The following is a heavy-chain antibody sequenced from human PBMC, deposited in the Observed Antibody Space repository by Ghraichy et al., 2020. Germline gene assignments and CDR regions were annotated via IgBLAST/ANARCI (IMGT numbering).Heavy chain of an antibody. D-gene: IGHD1-7*01. J-gene: IGHJ6*02. CDR1: GYSFPNYW. CDR2: IDPTDSYT. CDR3: ARFRYTGNSVTSYQYYGMDV. V-gene: IGHV5-10-1*01. Sequence: GESLNISCQGSGYSFPNYWVTWVRQMPGQGLEWMATIDPTDSYTNYGPSFQGHVTISVDKSIRTAYLQWSSLTASDTAMYYCARFRYTGNSVTSYQYYGMDVWGQGTTVTVSS.